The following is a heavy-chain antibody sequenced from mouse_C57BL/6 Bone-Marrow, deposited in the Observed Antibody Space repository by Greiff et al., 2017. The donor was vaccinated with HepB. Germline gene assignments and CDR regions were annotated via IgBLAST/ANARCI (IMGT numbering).Heavy chain of an antibody. D-gene: IGHD2-3*01. CDR1: GFTFSDYG. V-gene: IGHV5-17*01. Sequence: EVQVVESGGGLVKPGGSLKLSCAASGFTFSDYGMHWVRQAPEKGLEWVAYISSGSSTIYYADTVKGRFTISRDNAKNTLFLQMTSLRSEDTAMYYCARSPFDGYYDFDYWGQGTTRTVSS. CDR3: ARSPFDGYYDFDY. J-gene: IGHJ2*01. CDR2: ISSGSSTI.